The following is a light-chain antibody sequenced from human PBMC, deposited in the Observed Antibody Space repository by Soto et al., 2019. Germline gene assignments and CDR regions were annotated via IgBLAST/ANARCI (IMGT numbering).Light chain of an antibody. Sequence: QSVLTQPASVSGSPGQSITISCTGTSSDVGGYSYVSWYQQHPGKAPKLMIYDVSNRPSGVSNRFSGSKSGNTASLTISGLQAEDEADYYCSSYTSSSLVVFGGGTKVTVL. V-gene: IGLV2-14*01. CDR1: SSDVGGYSY. CDR3: SSYTSSSLVV. CDR2: DVS. J-gene: IGLJ2*01.